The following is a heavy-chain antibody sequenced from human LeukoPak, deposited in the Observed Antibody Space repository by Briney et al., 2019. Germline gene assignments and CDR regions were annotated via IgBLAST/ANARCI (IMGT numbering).Heavy chain of an antibody. V-gene: IGHV3-30*18. Sequence: GGSLRLSWAAAGFTFSSYGMHWVRQAPGKGLELVAVISYDGSDKYYADSVKGRFTISRDNSKNTLYLQMNSLRAEDTAVYYCAKDQDIAAAAYYFDYWGQGTLVTVSS. CDR1: GFTFSSYG. CDR2: ISYDGSDK. D-gene: IGHD6-13*01. J-gene: IGHJ4*02. CDR3: AKDQDIAAAAYYFDY.